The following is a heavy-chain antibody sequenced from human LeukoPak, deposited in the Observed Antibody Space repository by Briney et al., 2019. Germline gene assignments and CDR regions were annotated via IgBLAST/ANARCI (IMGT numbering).Heavy chain of an antibody. CDR1: GFTVSSSY. V-gene: IGHV3-66*01. CDR2: ISSAGTT. CDR3: ARDLEAANTYYFDY. J-gene: IGHJ4*02. Sequence: GGSLRLSCAASGFTVSSSYMSWVRQTPGKGLEWVSIISSAGTTYYADSVKGRFTISRDNSKNTVYLQVNSLRDEDTAVYYCARDLEAANTYYFDYWGQGTMVTVSS. D-gene: IGHD6-13*01.